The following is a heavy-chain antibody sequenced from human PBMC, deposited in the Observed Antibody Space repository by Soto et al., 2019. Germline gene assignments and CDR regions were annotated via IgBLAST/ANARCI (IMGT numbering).Heavy chain of an antibody. CDR1: GSSITTGGYY. Sequence: SETLSLTCTVSGSSITTGGYYWSWIRQLPGKGLEWIGHRYYSESTYYNPSLKSRVSISLDTSKNQFSLKLSFVTAADTAMYYCARTKCSGGSCYSWSLDYWGQGTPVTVS. CDR2: RYYSEST. CDR3: ARTKCSGGSCYSWSLDY. D-gene: IGHD2-15*01. J-gene: IGHJ4*02. V-gene: IGHV4-31*03.